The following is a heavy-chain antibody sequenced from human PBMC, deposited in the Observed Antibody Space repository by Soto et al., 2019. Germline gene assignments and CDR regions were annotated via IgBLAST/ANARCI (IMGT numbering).Heavy chain of an antibody. D-gene: IGHD2-2*02. J-gene: IGHJ6*02. Sequence: LSLTCAVYGGSFSGYYWSWIRQPPGKGLEWIGEINHSGSTNYNPSLKSRVTISVDTSKNQFSLKLSSVTAADTAVYYCARHRYCSSTSCYRVYYYGMDVWGQATTVTVSS. CDR3: ARHRYCSSTSCYRVYYYGMDV. CDR2: INHSGST. V-gene: IGHV4-34*01. CDR1: GGSFSGYY.